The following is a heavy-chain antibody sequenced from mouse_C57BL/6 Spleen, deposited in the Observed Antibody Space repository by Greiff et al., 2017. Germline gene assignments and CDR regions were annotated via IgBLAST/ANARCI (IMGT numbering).Heavy chain of an antibody. J-gene: IGHJ4*01. V-gene: IGHV1-18*01. D-gene: IGHD1-1*01. CDR3: ERSVAYYAMDY. CDR2: INPNNGGT. Sequence: EVQLVESGPELVKPGASVKIPCKASGYTFTDYNMDWVKQSHGKSLEWIGDINPNNGGTIYNQKFKGKATLTVDKSSSTAYMELRSVTSEDTAVYYCERSVAYYAMDYWGQGTSVTVSS. CDR1: GYTFTDYN.